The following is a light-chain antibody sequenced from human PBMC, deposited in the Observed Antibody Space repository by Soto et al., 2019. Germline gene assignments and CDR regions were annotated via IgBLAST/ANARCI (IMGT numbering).Light chain of an antibody. J-gene: IGKJ5*01. V-gene: IGKV3-15*01. CDR2: GAS. Sequence: MTQSPSTLSVSPGERATLSCRASQTVGSNLAWYHQKPGQAPRLLIYGASTRATGIPARFSGSGSGTEFTLTISSLQSEDFAFYYCQQYNNRPITFGQGTRLEI. CDR3: QQYNNRPIT. CDR1: QTVGSN.